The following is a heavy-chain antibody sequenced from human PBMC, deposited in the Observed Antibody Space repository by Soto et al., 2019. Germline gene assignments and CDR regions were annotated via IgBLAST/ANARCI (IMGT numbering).Heavy chain of an antibody. D-gene: IGHD2-2*01. CDR1: GFTFSTYG. CDR3: AKYCSSIDCSYFDY. V-gene: IGHV3-23*01. J-gene: IGHJ4*02. CDR2: ISRSGDST. Sequence: GGSLRLSCAASGFTFSTYGMSWVRQAPGKGLEWVSGISRSGDSTYYADSVKGRFTVSRDNSKNTLYLQVNSLRADDTAVYHCAKYCSSIDCSYFDYWGQGTLVTVSS.